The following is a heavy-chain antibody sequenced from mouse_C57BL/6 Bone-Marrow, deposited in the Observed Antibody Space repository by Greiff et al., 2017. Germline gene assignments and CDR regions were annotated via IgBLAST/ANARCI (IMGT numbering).Heavy chain of an antibody. CDR2: INPNNGGT. CDR3: TKEGLITHYAMDY. Sequence: EVQLQQSGPELVKPGASVKIPCKASGYTFTDYNMDWVKQSHGKSLEWIGDINPNNGGTIYNQKFKGKATLTVDKSSSTAYMELRSLTSEDTAVYYCTKEGLITHYAMDYWGQGTSVTVSS. V-gene: IGHV1-18*01. CDR1: GYTFTDYN. D-gene: IGHD1-1*01. J-gene: IGHJ4*01.